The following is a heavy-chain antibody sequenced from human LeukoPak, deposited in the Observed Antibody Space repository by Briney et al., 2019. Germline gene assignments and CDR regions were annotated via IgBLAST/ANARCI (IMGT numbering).Heavy chain of an antibody. CDR3: AREHDFWSGYYINEPHYGMDV. Sequence: PGGSLRLSCAASGFTFSSYGMHWVRQAPGKGLEWVAVISYDGSNKYYADSVKGRFTISRDNSKNTLYLQMNSLRAEDTAVYYCAREHDFWSGYYINEPHYGMDVWGQGTTVTVSS. V-gene: IGHV3-30*19. CDR1: GFTFSSYG. D-gene: IGHD3-3*01. J-gene: IGHJ6*02. CDR2: ISYDGSNK.